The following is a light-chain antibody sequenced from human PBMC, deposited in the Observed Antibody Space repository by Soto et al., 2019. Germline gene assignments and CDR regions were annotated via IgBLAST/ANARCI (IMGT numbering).Light chain of an antibody. Sequence: EIVLTQSPATLSLSPGERGTLSCRASESISGYLDWYQQRPGQAPRLLIYDASNRATGIPARFSGSGSGTDFTLTISSLEPEDFGVYYCQQRSKWPITFGQGTRLEIK. CDR1: ESISGY. CDR3: QQRSKWPIT. V-gene: IGKV3-11*01. J-gene: IGKJ5*01. CDR2: DAS.